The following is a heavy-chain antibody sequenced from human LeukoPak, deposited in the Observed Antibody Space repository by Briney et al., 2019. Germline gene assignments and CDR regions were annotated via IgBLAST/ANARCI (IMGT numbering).Heavy chain of an antibody. J-gene: IGHJ3*02. V-gene: IGHV4-59*01. Sequence: SETLSLTCTVSGGSISSYYWSWIRQPPGKGLEWIGYIYYSGSTNYNPSLKSRVTISVDTSKNQFSLKLSSVTAADTAVYYCARDEWLVTGRAFDIWGQGTVVTVSS. CDR3: ARDEWLVTGRAFDI. CDR2: IYYSGST. D-gene: IGHD6-19*01. CDR1: GGSISSYY.